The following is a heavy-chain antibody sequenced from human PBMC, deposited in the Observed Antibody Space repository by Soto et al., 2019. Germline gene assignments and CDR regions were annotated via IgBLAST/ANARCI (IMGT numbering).Heavy chain of an antibody. J-gene: IGHJ6*01. D-gene: IGHD2-21*02. CDR2: VTANGGST. V-gene: IGHV3-23*01. Sequence: EVQLLESGGGFVQPGGSLRLSCAATGFTFSVYAMTWVRQAPGKGLEWVSAVTANGGSTYSADSVKGRFTISRDNSKYTLFLQMNSLRAEDTAVYYCASLGVGDWANYYYYYGMDVW. CDR3: ASLGVGDWANYYYYYGMDV. CDR1: GFTFSVYA.